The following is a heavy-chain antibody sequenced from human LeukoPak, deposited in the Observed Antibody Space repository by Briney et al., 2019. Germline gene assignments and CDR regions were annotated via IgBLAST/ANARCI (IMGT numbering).Heavy chain of an antibody. CDR2: VWHDGSYK. CDR3: AGGTSELDY. D-gene: IGHD1-1*01. V-gene: IGHV3-33*01. CDR1: GFIFSTFG. Sequence: PGGSLRLSCAASGFIFSTFGMHWVRQAPGKGLEWVAVVWHDGSYKYYEDSVKGRFTISRDNAKNTLYLQMNNVRVEDTAVYYCAGGTSELDYWGQGTLVTVSS. J-gene: IGHJ4*02.